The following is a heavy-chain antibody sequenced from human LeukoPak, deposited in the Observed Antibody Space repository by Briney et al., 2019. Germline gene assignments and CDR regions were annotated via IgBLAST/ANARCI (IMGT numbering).Heavy chain of an antibody. CDR1: GGSISSYY. J-gene: IGHJ5*02. V-gene: IGHV4-59*01. Sequence: SETLSLTCTISGGSISSYYWSWIQQPPGKGLEWIGYIYYSGSTNYNPSLKSRVTISVDTSKNQFSLKLSSVTAADTAVYYCARDSLYYYDSSGYMGFDPWGQGTLVTVSS. D-gene: IGHD3-22*01. CDR3: ARDSLYYYDSSGYMGFDP. CDR2: IYYSGST.